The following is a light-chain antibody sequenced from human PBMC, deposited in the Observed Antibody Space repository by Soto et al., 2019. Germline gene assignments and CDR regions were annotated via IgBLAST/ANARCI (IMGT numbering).Light chain of an antibody. J-gene: IGKJ1*01. CDR1: QSVSSY. Sequence: EIVLTQSPAPLSLSPGERATLSCRASQSVSSYLAWYQQKPGQAPRLLIYDASNRATGIPARFSGSGSGTDFTLTSSSLEPEDFAVYYCQQRSNWPTFGQGTKVDIK. CDR2: DAS. V-gene: IGKV3-11*01. CDR3: QQRSNWPT.